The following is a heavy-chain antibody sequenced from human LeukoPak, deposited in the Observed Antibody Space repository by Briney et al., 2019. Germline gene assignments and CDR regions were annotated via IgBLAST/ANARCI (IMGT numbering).Heavy chain of an antibody. J-gene: IGHJ4*02. D-gene: IGHD6-13*01. CDR3: AKVETAAAATLRGFDY. CDR2: IGGSGGST. V-gene: IGHV3-23*01. Sequence: GGSLRLSCAASGFTFSSYVMSWVRQAPGKGLEWVSSIGGSGGSTYYADSVKGRFTISRDNSKNTLYLQMNSLRAEDTAVYYCAKVETAAAATLRGFDYWGQGTLVTVSS. CDR1: GFTFSSYV.